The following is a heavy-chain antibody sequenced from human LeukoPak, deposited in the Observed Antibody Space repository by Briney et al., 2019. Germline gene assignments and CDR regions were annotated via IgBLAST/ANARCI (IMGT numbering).Heavy chain of an antibody. D-gene: IGHD2-15*01. V-gene: IGHV4-4*02. J-gene: IGHJ4*02. CDR2: IYLSGST. Sequence: SETLSLTCAVSGGSISSSNWWSWVRQPPGKGLEWIGEIYLSGSTNYNPSLKSRVTISVDKSKNQFSLKLSSVTAADTAVYYCARAPTDIYCSGGSCQLFDYWGQGTLVTVSS. CDR3: ARAPTDIYCSGGSCQLFDY. CDR1: GGSISSSNW.